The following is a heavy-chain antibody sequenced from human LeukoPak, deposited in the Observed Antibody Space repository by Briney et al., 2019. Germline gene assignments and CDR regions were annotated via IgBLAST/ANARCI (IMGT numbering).Heavy chain of an antibody. D-gene: IGHD1-26*01. CDR2: TTNGSTYI. J-gene: IGHJ4*02. CDR3: AISPIVGTTYYFDS. Sequence: GGSLRLSCAASGFTFSSYSMNWVRQAPGKGLEWVSSTTNGSTYIFHADSVKGRFTISRDNAKNTLYLQMNSLRVEDTAVYYCAISPIVGTTYYFDSWGQGTLVTVSS. CDR1: GFTFSSYS. V-gene: IGHV3-21*06.